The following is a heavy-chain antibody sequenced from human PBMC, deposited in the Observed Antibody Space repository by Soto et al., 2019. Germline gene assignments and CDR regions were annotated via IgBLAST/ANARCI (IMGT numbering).Heavy chain of an antibody. J-gene: IGHJ5*02. D-gene: IGHD2-8*02. CDR3: ERNVSSLVDWFDP. Sequence: SETLSLTCTVSGGSISSSSYYWGWIRQPPGKGLEWIGSIYYSGSTYYNPSLKSRVTISVDTSKNQFSLKLSSVTAAETAVYYCERNVSSLVDWFDPWGQVTLVTVSS. CDR1: GGSISSSSYY. V-gene: IGHV4-39*01. CDR2: IYYSGST.